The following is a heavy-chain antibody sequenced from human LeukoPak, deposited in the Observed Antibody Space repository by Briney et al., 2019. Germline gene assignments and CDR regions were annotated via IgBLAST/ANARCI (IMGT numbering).Heavy chain of an antibody. D-gene: IGHD3-22*01. Sequence: GASVKVSCKASGYTFTGYYLHWVRQAPGQGLEWMGWINPNNGGTNYAQKFQGRVTLTRDTSISKAYMELSRLRSDDTAVYYCARGGEWYYDSSTYRLFDYWGQGTLVTVSS. J-gene: IGHJ4*02. CDR2: INPNNGGT. CDR1: GYTFTGYY. CDR3: ARGGEWYYDSSTYRLFDY. V-gene: IGHV1-2*02.